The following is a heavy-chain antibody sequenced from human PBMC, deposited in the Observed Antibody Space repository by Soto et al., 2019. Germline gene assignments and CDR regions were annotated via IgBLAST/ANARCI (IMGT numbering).Heavy chain of an antibody. Sequence: EVQLLESGGGLVQPGGSLRLSCAASGFTFSSHVMNWVRQAPGKGLEWVAAISGGGGTTYYGDSVEGRFTMSRDNSKNTRDRQMNSLRAEDTAVYYCARGPRAPPPHDYGMDVWGQGTTVTVSS. CDR1: GFTFSSHV. V-gene: IGHV3-23*01. CDR2: ISGGGGTT. J-gene: IGHJ6*02. CDR3: ARGPRAPPPHDYGMDV.